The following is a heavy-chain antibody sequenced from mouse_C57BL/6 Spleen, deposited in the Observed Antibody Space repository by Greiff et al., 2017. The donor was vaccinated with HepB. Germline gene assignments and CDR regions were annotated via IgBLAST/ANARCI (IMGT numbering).Heavy chain of an antibody. CDR1: GYTFTSYW. Sequence: QVQLQQPGAELVKPGASVKLSCKASGYTFTSYWMQWVKQRPGQGLEWIGEIDPSDSYTNYNQKFKGKATLTVDTSSSTAYMQLGSLTSEDSAVYYCARNDGYDSFDYWGQGTTLTVSA. CDR3: ARNDGYDSFDY. V-gene: IGHV1-50*01. J-gene: IGHJ2*01. D-gene: IGHD2-3*01. CDR2: IDPSDSYT.